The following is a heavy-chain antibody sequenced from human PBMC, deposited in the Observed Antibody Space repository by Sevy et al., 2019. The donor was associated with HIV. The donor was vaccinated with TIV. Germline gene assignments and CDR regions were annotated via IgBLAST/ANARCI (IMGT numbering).Heavy chain of an antibody. Sequence: SENLSLTCTVSGGSIRSYYWSWIRQPPGKGLEWIGYIYYSGSTNYNPSLKSRVTISVDTSKNQFSLKLSSVTAADTAVYYCARGDCYCYYYMDAWGKGTTVTVSS. CDR3: ARGDCYCYYYMDA. CDR1: GGSIRSYY. J-gene: IGHJ6*03. D-gene: IGHD2-15*01. V-gene: IGHV4-59*01. CDR2: IYYSGST.